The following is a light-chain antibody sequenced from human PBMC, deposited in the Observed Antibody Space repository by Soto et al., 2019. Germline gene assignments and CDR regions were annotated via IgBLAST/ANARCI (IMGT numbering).Light chain of an antibody. V-gene: IGKV1-5*03. CDR2: KAS. Sequence: DIQMTQFPSTLSASVGEGVTITCRASQSISNWLAWYPQKPGKAPKLLIYKASNLEGGVPSRFSGSGSGKEFTLTISSLQPDDFATYFCQQYNGTFGQGTKVDIK. J-gene: IGKJ1*01. CDR1: QSISNW. CDR3: QQYNGT.